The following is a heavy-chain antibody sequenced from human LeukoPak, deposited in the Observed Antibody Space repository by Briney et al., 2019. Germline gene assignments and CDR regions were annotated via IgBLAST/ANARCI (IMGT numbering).Heavy chain of an antibody. D-gene: IGHD6-19*01. Sequence: SETLSLTCAVSGGSFSGYYWSWIRQPPGKGLEWIGEINHSGSTNYSPSLKSRVTISVDTSKNQFSLKLSSVTAADTAVYYCARGGWDPFDYWGQGTLVTVSS. CDR1: GGSFSGYY. CDR2: INHSGST. J-gene: IGHJ4*02. V-gene: IGHV4-34*01. CDR3: ARGGWDPFDY.